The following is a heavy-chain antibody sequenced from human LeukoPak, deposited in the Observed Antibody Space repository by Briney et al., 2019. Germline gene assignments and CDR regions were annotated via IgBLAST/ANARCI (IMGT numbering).Heavy chain of an antibody. D-gene: IGHD3-9*01. V-gene: IGHV3-21*01. CDR1: GFTFSSYG. J-gene: IGHJ5*02. Sequence: GGSLRLSCAASGFTFSSYGMHWVRQAPGKGLEWVSSISSSSSYIYYADSVKGRFTISRDNAKNSLYLQMNSLRAEDTAVYYCARGLRYFDWLSTDNWFDPWGQGTLVTVSS. CDR3: ARGLRYFDWLSTDNWFDP. CDR2: ISSSSSYI.